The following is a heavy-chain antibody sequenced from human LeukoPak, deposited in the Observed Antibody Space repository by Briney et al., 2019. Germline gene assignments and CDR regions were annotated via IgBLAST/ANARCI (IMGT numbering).Heavy chain of an antibody. Sequence: SETLSLTCTVSGGSISSYYWSWIRQPPGKGLEWIGYIYYSGSTNYNPSLKSRVTISVDTSKNQFSLKLSSVTAADTAVYYCARWLAAAGTGWFGPWGQGTLVTVSS. J-gene: IGHJ5*02. V-gene: IGHV4-59*01. D-gene: IGHD6-13*01. CDR1: GGSISSYY. CDR2: IYYSGST. CDR3: ARWLAAAGTGWFGP.